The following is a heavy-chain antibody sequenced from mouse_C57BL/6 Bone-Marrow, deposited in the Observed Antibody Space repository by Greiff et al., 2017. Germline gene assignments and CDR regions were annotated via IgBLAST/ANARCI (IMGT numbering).Heavy chain of an antibody. Sequence: EVKLQESGPGLVKPSQSLSLTCSVTGYSITSGYYWNWIRQFPGNKLEWMGYISYDGSNNYNPSLKNRISITRDPSKNQFFLKLNSVTTEDTATYYCARGWLLREGFAYWGQGTLVTVSA. D-gene: IGHD2-3*01. CDR2: ISYDGSN. CDR3: ARGWLLREGFAY. CDR1: GYSITSGYY. J-gene: IGHJ3*01. V-gene: IGHV3-6*01.